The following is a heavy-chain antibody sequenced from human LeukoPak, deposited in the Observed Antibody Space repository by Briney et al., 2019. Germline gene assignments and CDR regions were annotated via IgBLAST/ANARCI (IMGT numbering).Heavy chain of an antibody. J-gene: IGHJ4*02. D-gene: IGHD6-19*01. Sequence: GGSLRLSCAASGFTFSDYGMVWVRQAPGKGLEWVAFIRYDGSIKYYTDSVKDRFTVSRDNSRNTLYLQMNSLRAEDTAVYYCAKGPWLAYPYYFDYWGQGTLVTVSS. CDR3: AKGPWLAYPYYFDY. CDR2: IRYDGSIK. V-gene: IGHV3-30*02. CDR1: GFTFSDYG.